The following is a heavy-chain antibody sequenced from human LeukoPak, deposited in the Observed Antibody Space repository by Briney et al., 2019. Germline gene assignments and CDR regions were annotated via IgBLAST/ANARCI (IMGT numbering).Heavy chain of an antibody. Sequence: GGSLRLSCAASGFTFSSYAMCWVRQAPGKGLEWVSAISGSGGSTYYADSVKGRFTISRDNSKNTLYLQMNSLRAEDTAVYYCAGYCSSTSCFLLLYAFDIWGQGTMVTVSS. CDR3: AGYCSSTSCFLLLYAFDI. CDR1: GFTFSSYA. D-gene: IGHD2-2*01. V-gene: IGHV3-23*01. CDR2: ISGSGGST. J-gene: IGHJ3*02.